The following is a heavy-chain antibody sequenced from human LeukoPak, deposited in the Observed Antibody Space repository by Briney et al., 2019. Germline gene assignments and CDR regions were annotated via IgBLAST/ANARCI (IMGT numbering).Heavy chain of an antibody. V-gene: IGHV3-30*18. CDR3: AKAKYSSGWDYYYYGMDV. CDR2: ISYDGSNK. Sequence: SGRSLRLSCAASGFTFSSYGMHWVRQAPGKGLEWAAVISYDGSNKYYADSVKGRFTISRDNSKNTLYLQMNSLRAEDTAVYYCAKAKYSSGWDYYYYGMDVWGQGTTVTVSS. J-gene: IGHJ6*02. CDR1: GFTFSSYG. D-gene: IGHD6-19*01.